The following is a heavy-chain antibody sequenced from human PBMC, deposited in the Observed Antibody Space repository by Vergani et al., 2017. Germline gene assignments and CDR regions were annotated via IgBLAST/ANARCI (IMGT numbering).Heavy chain of an antibody. J-gene: IGHJ4*02. CDR2: IYYSGST. CDR1: GGSISSGDYY. V-gene: IGHV4-30-4*08. Sequence: QVQLQESGPGLVKPSQTLSLTCTVSGGSISSGDYYWSWIRQPPGKGLEWIGYIYYSGSTYYNPSLKSRVTISVDTSKNQFSLKLRSVTAADTAVYYCARGGYCSSTSCHPWGHWGQGTLVTVSS. CDR3: ARGGYCSSTSCHPWGH. D-gene: IGHD2-2*01.